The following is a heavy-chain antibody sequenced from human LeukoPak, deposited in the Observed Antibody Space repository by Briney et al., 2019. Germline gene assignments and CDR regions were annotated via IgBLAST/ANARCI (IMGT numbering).Heavy chain of an antibody. Sequence: GGSLRLSCAASGFIVSNTYMSWVRQAPGKGLEWVASISYTSSDIHYADSVRGRFTLSRDNAKDSLYLQMNSLRAEDTAVYYCARGEVLALTGSFDYWGQGTLVSVSS. D-gene: IGHD3-9*01. V-gene: IGHV3-21*01. CDR2: ISYTSSDI. CDR3: ARGEVLALTGSFDY. J-gene: IGHJ4*02. CDR1: GFIVSNTY.